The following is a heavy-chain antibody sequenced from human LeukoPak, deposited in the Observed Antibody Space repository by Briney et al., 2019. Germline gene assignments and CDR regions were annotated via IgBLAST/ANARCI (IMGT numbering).Heavy chain of an antibody. CDR3: AKEQFSRYFDRNGYYFDH. J-gene: IGHJ4*02. CDR1: GFTFSSYA. Sequence: GGSLRLSCAASGFTFSSYAMSWVRQAPGKGLEWVSGSSGSGGTTYYADSVKGRRFTISRDNSKNTLYLQLNSVRAEDTAVYYCAKEQFSRYFDRNGYYFDHWGQGTLVTVSS. V-gene: IGHV3-23*01. D-gene: IGHD3-9*01. CDR2: SSGSGGTT.